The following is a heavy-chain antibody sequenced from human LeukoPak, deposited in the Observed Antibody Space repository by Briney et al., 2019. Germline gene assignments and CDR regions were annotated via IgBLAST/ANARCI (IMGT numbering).Heavy chain of an antibody. Sequence: GGSLRLSCAASGFTFSNAWMSWVRQAPGKGLEWVSAISGSGGSTYYADSVKGRFTISRDNSKNTLYLQMNSLRAEDTAVYYCARDGSSANFDYWGQGTLVTVSS. J-gene: IGHJ4*02. CDR3: ARDGSSANFDY. CDR2: ISGSGGST. CDR1: GFTFSNAW. V-gene: IGHV3-23*01. D-gene: IGHD1-26*01.